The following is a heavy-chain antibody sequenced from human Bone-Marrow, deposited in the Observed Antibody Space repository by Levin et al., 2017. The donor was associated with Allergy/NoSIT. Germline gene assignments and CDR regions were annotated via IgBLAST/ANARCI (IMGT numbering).Heavy chain of an antibody. CDR2: VNPDGGST. CDR3: AREIGAVGPSYSYHFWSGYLDY. Sequence: PGGSLRLSCRPSGYSFTNNYIHWVRQAPGQGLEWMGFVNPDGGSTSYAQNFQDRVSMTMDTSTSTVYLDLSSLRSEDTAVYFCAREIGAVGPSYSYHFWSGYLDYWGPGTLVTVSS. CDR1: GYSFTNNY. V-gene: IGHV1-46*01. J-gene: IGHJ4*02. D-gene: IGHD3-3*01.